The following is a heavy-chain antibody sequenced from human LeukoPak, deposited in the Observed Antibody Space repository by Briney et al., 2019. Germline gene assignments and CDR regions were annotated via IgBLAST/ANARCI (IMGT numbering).Heavy chain of an antibody. CDR3: AKGGLPAAPMD. D-gene: IGHD2-2*01. Sequence: PGGSLRLSCAASGFTFSSYGVHWVRQAPGKGLEWVAVIWYDGSNKYYADSVKGRFTISRDNSKNTLYLQMNSLRAEDTAVYYCAKGGLPAAPMDWGQGTLVTVSS. CDR1: GFTFSSYG. J-gene: IGHJ4*02. V-gene: IGHV3-33*06. CDR2: IWYDGSNK.